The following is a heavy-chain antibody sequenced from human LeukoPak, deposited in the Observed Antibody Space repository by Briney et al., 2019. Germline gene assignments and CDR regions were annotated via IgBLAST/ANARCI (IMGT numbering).Heavy chain of an antibody. V-gene: IGHV3-30*01. CDR1: GFTFSHYT. J-gene: IGHJ4*02. CDR2: ISYDGNHK. D-gene: IGHD1-26*01. Sequence: AGGFLRPSCAASGFTFSHYTMHRVRQAPGKGLTWVAVISYDGNHKYYADSVKGRFTISRDNSKNTLYVQMNSLRAEDTAVYYCARARNGTLKYWGQGTLVTVSS. CDR3: ARARNGTLKY.